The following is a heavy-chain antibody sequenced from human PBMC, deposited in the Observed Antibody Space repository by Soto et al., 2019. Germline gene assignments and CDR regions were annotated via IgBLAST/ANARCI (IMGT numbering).Heavy chain of an antibody. V-gene: IGHV3-23*01. D-gene: IGHD2-15*01. CDR2: ISGSGGST. CDR1: GFTFSSYA. Sequence: GGSLRLSCAASGFTFSSYAMSWVRQAPGKGLEWVSAISGSGGSTYYADSVKGRFTISRDNSKNTLYLQMNSLRAEDTAVYYCANSKGFLGYCSGGSCGPFDYWGQGTLVTVSS. CDR3: ANSKGFLGYCSGGSCGPFDY. J-gene: IGHJ4*02.